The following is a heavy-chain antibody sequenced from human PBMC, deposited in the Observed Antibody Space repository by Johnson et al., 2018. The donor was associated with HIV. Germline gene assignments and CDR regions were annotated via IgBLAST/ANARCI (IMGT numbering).Heavy chain of an antibody. CDR3: ARERPRDAFDI. V-gene: IGHV3-66*01. Sequence: VQLVESGGGLVQPGGSLRLSCAASGFTVSSNYMSWVRQAPGQGLEWVSIIYSGGNTYYADSIKGRFTISRDNSKNTLYLQMNNVRAEDTAVYYCARERPRDAFDIWGQGTMVTVSS. CDR2: IYSGGNT. CDR1: GFTVSSNY. J-gene: IGHJ3*02.